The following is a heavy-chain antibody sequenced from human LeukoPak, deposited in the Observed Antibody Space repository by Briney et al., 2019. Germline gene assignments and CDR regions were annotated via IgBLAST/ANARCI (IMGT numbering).Heavy chain of an antibody. CDR2: INPNNGGT. Sequence: ASVKVSCKASGYTFTGNYIHCVRQAPGQGLEWMGWINPNNGGTNFARKFQGRVTMTRDTSISTVYMELSSLTSDDTAVYYCAGGAGTSWFDYWGQGTLVTVSS. CDR1: GYTFTGNY. V-gene: IGHV1-2*02. CDR3: AGGAGTSWFDY. J-gene: IGHJ4*02. D-gene: IGHD6-13*01.